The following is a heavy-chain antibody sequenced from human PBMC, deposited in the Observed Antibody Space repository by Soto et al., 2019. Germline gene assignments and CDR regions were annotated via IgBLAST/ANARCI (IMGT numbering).Heavy chain of an antibody. CDR3: SRGRYCISTSCPFDP. CDR1: GGTFSSYA. CDR2: IIPIFGTA. D-gene: IGHD2-2*01. V-gene: IGHV1-69*12. Sequence: QVQLVQSGAEVKKPGSSVKVSCKASGGTFSSYAISWVRQAPGQGLEWMGGIIPIFGTANYAQKFQGRVTITADESTSTAYMELSSLRSEYTAVYDCSRGRYCISTSCPFDPWGQGTLVTVSS. J-gene: IGHJ5*02.